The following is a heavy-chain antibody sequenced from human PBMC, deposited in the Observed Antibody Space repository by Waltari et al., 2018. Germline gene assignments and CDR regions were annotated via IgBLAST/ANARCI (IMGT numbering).Heavy chain of an antibody. D-gene: IGHD3-22*01. CDR3: ASDRYYYDSSGSGAY. Sequence: QVQLQESGPGLVKPSQTLSLTCTVSGGSISSGNYYWSWIRQPAGKGLEWIGRSYINGGTTYNPSLKSRVTISIDTSKNRFSLKLTSVTAADTAMYYCASDRYYYDSSGSGAYWGQGALVTVSS. J-gene: IGHJ4*02. CDR2: SYINGGT. V-gene: IGHV4-61*02. CDR1: GGSISSGNYY.